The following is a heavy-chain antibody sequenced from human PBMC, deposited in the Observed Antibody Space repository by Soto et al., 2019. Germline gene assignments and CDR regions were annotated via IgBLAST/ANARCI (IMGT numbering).Heavy chain of an antibody. V-gene: IGHV4-59*02. CDR2: IYYSGST. Sequence: PETLSLTCTVSGGSVSSYYWSWIRQPPGKGLEWIGYIYYSGSTNYNPSLKSRVTISVDTSKNQFSLKLSSVTAADTAVYYCALHNYDTTGTAVDAWAQRTTVPVS. CDR1: GGSVSSYY. J-gene: IGHJ6*02. CDR3: ALHNYDTTGTAVDA. D-gene: IGHD3-22*01.